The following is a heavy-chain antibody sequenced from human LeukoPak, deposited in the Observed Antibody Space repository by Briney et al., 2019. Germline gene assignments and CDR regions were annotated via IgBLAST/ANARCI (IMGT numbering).Heavy chain of an antibody. D-gene: IGHD2-2*01. V-gene: IGHV3-23*01. CDR3: AKRIGSCNSISCLYFDH. J-gene: IGHJ4*02. CDR1: GFTFSSYA. Sequence: TGGSLRLSCAASGFTFSSYAMSWVRQAPGKGLEWVSAISGSGGSTYYADSVKGRFTISRDNSKNTLYLQMNSLRAEDTAVYYCAKRIGSCNSISCLYFDHWGQGALVTVSS. CDR2: ISGSGGST.